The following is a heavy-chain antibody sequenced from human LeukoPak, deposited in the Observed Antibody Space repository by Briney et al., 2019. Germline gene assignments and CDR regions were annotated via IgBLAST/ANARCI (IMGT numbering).Heavy chain of an antibody. D-gene: IGHD3-10*01. V-gene: IGHV3-21*04. CDR2: ISSSSSYI. CDR1: GFTFSSYS. J-gene: IGHJ6*02. Sequence: GGSLRLSCAASGFTFSSYSMNWVRQAPGKGLEWVSSISSSSSYIYYADSVKGRFTISRDNAKNSLYLQMNSLRAEDTAVYYCATTPGAYYYYHMDVWGQGTTVTVSS. CDR3: ATTPGAYYYYHMDV.